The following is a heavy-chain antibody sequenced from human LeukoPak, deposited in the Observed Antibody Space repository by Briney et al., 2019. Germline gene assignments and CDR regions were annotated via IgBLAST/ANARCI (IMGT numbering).Heavy chain of an antibody. D-gene: IGHD2-15*01. V-gene: IGHV1-2*02. CDR2: INPNSGGT. J-gene: IGHJ4*02. Sequence: WASVKVSRKASGYTFTGYYMHWVRQAPGQGLEWMGWINPNSGGTNYAQKFQGRVTMTRDTSISTAYMELSRLRSDDTAVYYCARVGAAKRSFDYWGQGTLVTVSS. CDR3: ARVGAAKRSFDY. CDR1: GYTFTGYY.